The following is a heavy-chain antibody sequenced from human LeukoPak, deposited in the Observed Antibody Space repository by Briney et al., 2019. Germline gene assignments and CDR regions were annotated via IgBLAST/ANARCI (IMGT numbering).Heavy chain of an antibody. D-gene: IGHD2/OR15-2a*01. J-gene: IGHJ4*02. CDR3: ARGQNKCLGH. CDR2: INPNGGTT. Sequence: ASVKVSCKASGYTFITYYIHWVRQAPGQGLEWMGIINPNGGTTTYAQRFQGRVTMTRDTSTSTVHMELSSLRSEDTAVYYCARGQNKCLGHWGQGTLVTVSS. CDR1: GYTFITYY. V-gene: IGHV1-46*01.